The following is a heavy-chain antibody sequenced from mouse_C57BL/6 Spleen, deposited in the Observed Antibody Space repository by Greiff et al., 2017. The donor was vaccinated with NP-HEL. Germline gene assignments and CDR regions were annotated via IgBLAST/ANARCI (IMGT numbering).Heavy chain of an antibody. CDR1: GFTFSSYA. J-gene: IGHJ1*03. CDR3: ARGYYGSSEYFDV. CDR2: ISDGGSYT. D-gene: IGHD1-1*01. V-gene: IGHV5-4*01. Sequence: VQLKQSGGGLVKPGGSLKLSCAASGFTFSSYAMSWVRQTPEKRLEWVATISDGGSYTYYPDNVKGRFTISRDNAKNNLYLQMSHLKSEDTAMYYCARGYYGSSEYFDVWGTGTTVTVSS.